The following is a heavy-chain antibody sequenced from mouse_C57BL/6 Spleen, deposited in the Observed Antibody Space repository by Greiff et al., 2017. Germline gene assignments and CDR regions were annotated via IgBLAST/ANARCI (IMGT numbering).Heavy chain of an antibody. J-gene: IGHJ1*03. Sequence: VQLVESGAELVRPGASVTLSCKASGYTFTDYEMHWVKQTPVHGLEWIGAIDPETGGTAYNQKFKGKAILTADKSSSTAYMELRSLTSEDSAVYYCTRSAPGSRNYGGYGDVWGTGTTVTVSS. CDR1: GYTFTDYE. CDR2: IDPETGGT. V-gene: IGHV1-15*01. CDR3: TRSAPGSRNYGGYGDV. D-gene: IGHD2-1*01.